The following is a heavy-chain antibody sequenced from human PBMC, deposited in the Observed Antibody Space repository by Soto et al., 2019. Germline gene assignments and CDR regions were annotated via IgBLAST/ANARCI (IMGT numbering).Heavy chain of an antibody. Sequence: PGGSLRLSCAASGFTFSNDWMHWVRQAPGKGLEWVSRINADGGSTHYADPVRGRFTISRDNAKNTLFLQLNSLRVEDTAIYYCIKVLTRGVGVPRFYFDSWGQGPLVTVSS. CDR2: INADGGST. J-gene: IGHJ4*02. V-gene: IGHV3-74*01. CDR1: GFTFSNDW. CDR3: IKVLTRGVGVPRFYFDS. D-gene: IGHD3-9*01.